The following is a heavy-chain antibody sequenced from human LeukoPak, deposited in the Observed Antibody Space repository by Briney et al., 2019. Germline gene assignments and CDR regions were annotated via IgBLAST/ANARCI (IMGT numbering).Heavy chain of an antibody. CDR1: GGSISSYY. Sequence: PSETLSLTCTVSGGSISSYYWSWIRQPPGKGLEWIGYIYYSGSTDYNPSLKSRVTISVDTSKNQFSLKLSSVTAADTAVYYCARRYSGYDYDYWGQGTLVTVSS. CDR2: IYYSGST. D-gene: IGHD5-12*01. V-gene: IGHV4-59*12. J-gene: IGHJ4*02. CDR3: ARRYSGYDYDY.